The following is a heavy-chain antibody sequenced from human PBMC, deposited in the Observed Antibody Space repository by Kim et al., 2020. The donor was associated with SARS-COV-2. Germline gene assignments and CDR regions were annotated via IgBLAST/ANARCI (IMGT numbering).Heavy chain of an antibody. Sequence: GGSLRLSCAASGFTFSSYGMHWVRQASGKGLEWVSLIWYDGSNKDYGDSVKGRFTISRDNSKNTLYVEMNSLRVEDTAVYYCVRGRRWTTFYYYGMDVWGQGTTVTVSS. CDR3: VRGRRWTTFYYYGMDV. CDR2: IWYDGSNK. CDR1: GFTFSSYG. J-gene: IGHJ6*02. D-gene: IGHD1-1*01. V-gene: IGHV3-33*01.